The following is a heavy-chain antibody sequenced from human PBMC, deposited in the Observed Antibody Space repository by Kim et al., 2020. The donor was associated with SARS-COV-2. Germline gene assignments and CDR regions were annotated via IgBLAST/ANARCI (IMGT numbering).Heavy chain of an antibody. CDR3: AKDWGYSSSSYYYYGMDV. D-gene: IGHD6-6*01. Sequence: KGRFTISRDNSKNTLYLQMNSLRAEDTAVYYCAKDWGYSSSSYYYYGMDVWGQGTTVTVSS. V-gene: IGHV3-30*02. J-gene: IGHJ6*02.